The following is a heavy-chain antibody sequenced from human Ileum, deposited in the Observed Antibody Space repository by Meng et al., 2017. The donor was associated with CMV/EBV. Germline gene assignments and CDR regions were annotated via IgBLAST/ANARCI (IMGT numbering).Heavy chain of an antibody. D-gene: IGHD3-16*01. CDR2: ISRSSSTI. J-gene: IGHJ6*02. Sequence: GESLKISCAASGFTFSRYSMSWVRQAPGKGLEWVSYISRSSSTIYYGDSVKGRFTMSRDSAKNSLYLQMNGLRAEDTAVYYCAKDHVWGALEVWGQGTTVTVSS. V-gene: IGHV3-48*04. CDR3: AKDHVWGALEV. CDR1: GFTFSRYS.